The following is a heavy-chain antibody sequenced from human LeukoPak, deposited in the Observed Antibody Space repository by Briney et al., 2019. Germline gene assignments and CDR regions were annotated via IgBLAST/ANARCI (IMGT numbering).Heavy chain of an antibody. CDR3: TRAPALYYYGMDV. Sequence: GGSLRLSCTVSGFTFGDYAMSWVRQAPGKGLGWVGFIRSKAYGGTTEYAASVKGRFTISRDDSKSIAYLQMNSLKTEDTAVYYCTRAPALYYYGMDVWGQGTTVTVSS. CDR2: IRSKAYGGTT. CDR1: GFTFGDYA. V-gene: IGHV3-49*04. J-gene: IGHJ6*02.